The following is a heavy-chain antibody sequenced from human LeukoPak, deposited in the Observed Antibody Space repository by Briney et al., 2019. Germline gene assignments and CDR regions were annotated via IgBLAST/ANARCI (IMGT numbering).Heavy chain of an antibody. D-gene: IGHD3-16*02. J-gene: IGHJ5*02. V-gene: IGHV4-39*01. CDR3: VRGRRDYVWGSYRFCCWFDP. CDR1: GGSISSSSYY. Sequence: PSETLSLTCTVSGGSISSSSYYWGWIRQPPGKGLEWIGSIYYSGSTYYNPSLKSRVTISVDTSKNQFSLKLSSVTAADTAVYYCVRGRRDYVWGSYRFCCWFDPWGQGTLVTVSS. CDR2: IYYSGST.